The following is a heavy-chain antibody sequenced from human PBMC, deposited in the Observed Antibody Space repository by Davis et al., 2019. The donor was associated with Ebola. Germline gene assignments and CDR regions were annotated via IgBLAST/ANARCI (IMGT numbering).Heavy chain of an antibody. CDR3: ARFGADDWFDP. J-gene: IGHJ5*02. Sequence: PSETLSLTCTVSGGSISSLYWSWIRQPPGKGLEWIGYIYYSGSTNYNPSLKSRVTISVDTSKNQFSLKLSSVTAADTAVYYCARFGADDWFDPWGQGTLVTVSS. CDR2: IYYSGST. D-gene: IGHD3-3*01. CDR1: GGSISSLY. V-gene: IGHV4-59*11.